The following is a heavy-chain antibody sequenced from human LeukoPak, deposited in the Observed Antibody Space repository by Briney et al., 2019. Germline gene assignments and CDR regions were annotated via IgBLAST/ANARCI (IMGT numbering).Heavy chain of an antibody. J-gene: IGHJ2*01. D-gene: IGHD3-3*01. Sequence: ASVKVSCKASAYTFTNYYIHWVRQAPGQGLEWMGRINPNSGVTRYTQKFQGRVTMTGDTSISTAYMELSRLTSDDTAVYYCARDSRFLDASTAYVLWYFDLWGRGTLVTVSS. CDR3: ARDSRFLDASTAYVLWYFDL. V-gene: IGHV1-2*06. CDR1: AYTFTNYY. CDR2: INPNSGVT.